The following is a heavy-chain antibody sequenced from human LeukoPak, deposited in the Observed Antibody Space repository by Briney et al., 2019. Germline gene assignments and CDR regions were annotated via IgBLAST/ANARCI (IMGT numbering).Heavy chain of an antibody. J-gene: IGHJ3*02. CDR3: ATNTMFRGIHAFDI. CDR1: GYSFTSYW. V-gene: IGHV5-51*01. Sequence: PGESLKISCKCSGYSFTSYWIGWVRRMPGKGLEWMGIIYPGDSDTRYSPSFQGQVTISADKSISTAYLQWSSLKASDSAMYYCATNTMFRGIHAFDIWGQGTMVTVSS. CDR2: IYPGDSDT. D-gene: IGHD3-10*01.